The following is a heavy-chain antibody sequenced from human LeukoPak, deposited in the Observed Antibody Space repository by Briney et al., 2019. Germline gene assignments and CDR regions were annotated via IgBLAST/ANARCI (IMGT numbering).Heavy chain of an antibody. CDR1: GFTVSSNY. CDR3: ARGGYSYGLDYFDY. D-gene: IGHD5-18*01. V-gene: IGHV3-53*01. J-gene: IGHJ4*02. CDR2: IYSGGST. Sequence: GVSLGLSCAASGFTVSSNYMSWVRQAPGKGLKWVSVIYSGGSTYYADSVKGRFTISRDNSKNTLYLQMNSLRAQDTAVYYCARGGYSYGLDYFDYWGQGTLVTISS.